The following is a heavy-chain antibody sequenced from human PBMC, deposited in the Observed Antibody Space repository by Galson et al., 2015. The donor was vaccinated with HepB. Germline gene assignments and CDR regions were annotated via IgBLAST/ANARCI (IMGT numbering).Heavy chain of an antibody. V-gene: IGHV1-58*02. D-gene: IGHD3-22*01. CDR1: GFTFTSSA. J-gene: IGHJ4*02. Sequence: SVKVSCKASGFTFTSSAMQWVRQARGQRLEWIGWIVVGSGNTNYAQKFQERVTITRDMSTSTAYMELSSLRSEDTAVYYCAAVPYYYDSSGYPFDYWGQGTLVTVSS. CDR3: AAVPYYYDSSGYPFDY. CDR2: IVVGSGNT.